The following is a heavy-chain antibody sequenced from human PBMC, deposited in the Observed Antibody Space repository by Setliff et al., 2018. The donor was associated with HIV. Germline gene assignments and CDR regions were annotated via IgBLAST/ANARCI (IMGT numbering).Heavy chain of an antibody. CDR2: INPSGAIT. Sequence: ASVKVSCKASGYIFTSYYVHWVRQAPGQGLEWMGIINPSGAITSYAQKFQGRVTMTRDMSTSTVYMELSSLRSEDTAVYYWARDSEYSSVTWERYYYQYMDVWGKGTTVTVSS. J-gene: IGHJ6*03. CDR1: GYIFTSYY. CDR3: ARDSEYSSVTWERYYYQYMDV. V-gene: IGHV1-46*01. D-gene: IGHD6-19*01.